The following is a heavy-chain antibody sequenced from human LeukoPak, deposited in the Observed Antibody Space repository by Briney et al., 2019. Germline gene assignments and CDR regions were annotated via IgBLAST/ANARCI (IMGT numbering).Heavy chain of an antibody. Sequence: GGSLRLSCAASGLTFSSYEMNWVRQAPGKGLEWVSVIYSGGSTYYADSVKGRFTISRDNSKNTLYLQMNSLRAEDTAVYYCARELGYCSGASCYFKYYGMDVWGQGTTVTVFS. D-gene: IGHD2-15*01. V-gene: IGHV3-53*01. CDR1: GLTFSSYE. J-gene: IGHJ6*02. CDR3: ARELGYCSGASCYFKYYGMDV. CDR2: IYSGGST.